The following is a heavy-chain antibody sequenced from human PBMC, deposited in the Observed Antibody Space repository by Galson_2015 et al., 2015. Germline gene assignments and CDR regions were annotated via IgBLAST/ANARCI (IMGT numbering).Heavy chain of an antibody. V-gene: IGHV3-30-3*01. Sequence: SLRLSCAASGFTFSSYAMHWVRQAPGKGLEWVAVISYDGSNKYYADSVKGRFTISRDNSKNTLYLQMNSLRAEDTAVYYCARTADFDYWGQGTLVTVSS. CDR2: ISYDGSNK. D-gene: IGHD2-21*02. CDR1: GFTFSSYA. J-gene: IGHJ4*02. CDR3: ARTADFDY.